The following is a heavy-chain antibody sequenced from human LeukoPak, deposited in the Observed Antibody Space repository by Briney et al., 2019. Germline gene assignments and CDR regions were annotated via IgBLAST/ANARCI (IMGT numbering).Heavy chain of an antibody. V-gene: IGHV1-18*01. Sequence: GASVKVSCKASGYTFTSYDINRVRQATGQGLEWMGWMNPNSGNTNYAQKLQGRVTMTTDTSTSTAYMELRSLRSDDTAVYYCARGSVGAFSYYYYGMDVWGQGTTVTVSS. CDR3: ARGSVGAFSYYYYGMDV. CDR2: MNPNSGNT. J-gene: IGHJ6*02. D-gene: IGHD3-10*01. CDR1: GYTFTSYD.